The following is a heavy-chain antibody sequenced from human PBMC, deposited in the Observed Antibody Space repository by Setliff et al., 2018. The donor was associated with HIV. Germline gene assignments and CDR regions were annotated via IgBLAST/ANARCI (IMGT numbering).Heavy chain of an antibody. CDR2: ISWNSGSI. D-gene: IGHD6-13*01. Sequence: GGSLRLSCVASGFSFEDYAMHWVRRGPGKGLEWVSGISWNSGSIGYADSVKGRFTISRDNSKNTLYLQMNSLRSEDSAVYYCAKNLFSSRWSPLDYWGQGTLVTVSS. J-gene: IGHJ4*02. CDR3: AKNLFSSRWSPLDY. CDR1: GFSFEDYA. V-gene: IGHV3-9*01.